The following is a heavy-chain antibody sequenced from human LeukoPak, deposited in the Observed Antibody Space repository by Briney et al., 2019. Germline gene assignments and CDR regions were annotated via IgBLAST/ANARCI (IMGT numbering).Heavy chain of an antibody. Sequence: GASVKVSCKASGYSFTGYYMYWVRQAPGQGLEWMGWINPNSGGTNYAQKFQGRVTMTRDTSISTAYMELSRLRSDDTAVYYCARGGLGWGGQPYYFDHWGPGTLVTVPP. CDR3: ARGGLGWGGQPYYFDH. CDR2: INPNSGGT. D-gene: IGHD1-14*01. V-gene: IGHV1-2*02. CDR1: GYSFTGYY. J-gene: IGHJ4*02.